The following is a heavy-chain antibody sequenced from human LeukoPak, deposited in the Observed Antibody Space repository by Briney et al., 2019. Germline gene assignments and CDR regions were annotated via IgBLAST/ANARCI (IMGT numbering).Heavy chain of an antibody. CDR1: GFRFSGYG. Sequence: GGSLRLSCAASGFRFSGYGMHWVRQAPGKGLEWVAVISYDGTNKDYVDSVKGRFTISRDNSKNRLYLQMNCLRAEDTAVYYCAKVWTGYGLGAFDIWGQGTMVTISS. V-gene: IGHV3-30*18. D-gene: IGHD3/OR15-3a*01. CDR3: AKVWTGYGLGAFDI. CDR2: ISYDGTNK. J-gene: IGHJ3*02.